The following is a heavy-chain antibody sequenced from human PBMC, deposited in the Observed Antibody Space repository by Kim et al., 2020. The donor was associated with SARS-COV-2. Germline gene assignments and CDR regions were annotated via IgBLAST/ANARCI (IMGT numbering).Heavy chain of an antibody. J-gene: IGHJ4*02. V-gene: IGHV3-23*03. CDR3: ARMYGCNPGGPDY. D-gene: IGHD4-17*01. CDR1: GFTFNNYA. CDR2: IYSGGSNT. Sequence: GGSLRLSCAASGFTFNNYAMSWVRQAPGKGLEWVSVIYSGGSNTYYADSVKGRFTISRDNSKNTLYLQMNSLRGEDTAVYYCARMYGCNPGGPDYWGQGTLVTVSS.